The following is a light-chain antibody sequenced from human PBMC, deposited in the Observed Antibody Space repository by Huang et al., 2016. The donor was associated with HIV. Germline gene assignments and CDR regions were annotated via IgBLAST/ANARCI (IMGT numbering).Light chain of an antibody. CDR3: QQYNDWPPDPT. J-gene: IGKJ2*01. CDR2: GAS. CDR1: QSANSN. V-gene: IGKV3D-15*01. Sequence: EIVMTQSPATLSASPGETVTLACRASQSANSNLAWLQQKPGQAPRLLIYGASSRAPGVPVRFRGSGSGTDFTLTISSLQSEDFAFYYCQQYNDWPPDPTFGQGTKLDTK.